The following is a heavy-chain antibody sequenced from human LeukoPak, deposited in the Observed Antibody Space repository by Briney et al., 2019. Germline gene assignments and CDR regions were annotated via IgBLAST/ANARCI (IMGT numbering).Heavy chain of an antibody. CDR3: ARGRSSGTYDYVWGSYRSVAFDI. CDR1: GFTFSSYG. V-gene: IGHV3-30*02. CDR2: IRYDGSNK. J-gene: IGHJ3*02. D-gene: IGHD3-16*02. Sequence: PGGSLRLSCAASGFTFSSYGMHWVRQAPGKGLEWVAFIRYDGSNKYYADSVKGRFTISRDNSKNTLYLQMNSLRSEDTAVYYCARGRSSGTYDYVWGSYRSVAFDIWGQGTMVTVSS.